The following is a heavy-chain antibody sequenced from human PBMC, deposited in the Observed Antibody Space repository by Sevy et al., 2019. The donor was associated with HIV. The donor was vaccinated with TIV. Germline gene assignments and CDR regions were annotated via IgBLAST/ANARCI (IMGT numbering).Heavy chain of an antibody. J-gene: IGHJ4*02. D-gene: IGHD3-3*01. CDR2: ISSSGSTI. CDR3: ARELESDFWSGYFGHYFDY. Sequence: GGSLRLSCAASGFTFSDYYMSWIRQAPGKGLEWVSYISSSGSTIYYADSVKGRFTISRDNATNSVYLQMNSLRAEDTAVYYWARELESDFWSGYFGHYFDYWGQGTLVTVSS. V-gene: IGHV3-11*01. CDR1: GFTFSDYY.